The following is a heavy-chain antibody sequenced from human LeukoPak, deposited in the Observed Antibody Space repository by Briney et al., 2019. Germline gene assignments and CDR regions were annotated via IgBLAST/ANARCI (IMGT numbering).Heavy chain of an antibody. J-gene: IGHJ4*02. CDR1: GFTFSNCA. D-gene: IGHD6-19*01. V-gene: IGHV3-7*03. Sequence: GGSLRLSCAASGFTFSNCAMTWVRQAPGKGLEWVANIKRDGSEKYYVDSVKGRFTISRDNAKNSLDLQMNSLRVEDTAVYYCARLGPASSGWPESFDYWGQGTLVTVSS. CDR2: IKRDGSEK. CDR3: ARLGPASSGWPESFDY.